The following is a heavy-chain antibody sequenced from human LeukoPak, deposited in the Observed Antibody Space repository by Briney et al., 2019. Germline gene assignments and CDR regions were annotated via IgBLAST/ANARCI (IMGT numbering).Heavy chain of an antibody. V-gene: IGHV1-69*01. CDR3: ARELREYQPDFDY. Sequence: ASVKVSCKASGGTFSSYAISWVRQAPGQGLEWMGGIIPIFGTANYAQKFQGRVTITADESTSTAYMELSSLRAEDTAVYYCARELREYQPDFDYWGQGTLVTVSS. D-gene: IGHD2-2*01. CDR1: GGTFSSYA. J-gene: IGHJ4*02. CDR2: IIPIFGTA.